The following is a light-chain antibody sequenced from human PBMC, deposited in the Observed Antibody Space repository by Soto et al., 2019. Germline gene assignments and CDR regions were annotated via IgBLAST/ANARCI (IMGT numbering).Light chain of an antibody. V-gene: IGKV1-5*03. CDR2: KAS. CDR1: QSTSTW. J-gene: IGKJ1*01. Sequence: DIQMTQSPSTLSASVGDRVTITCRASQSTSTWLAWYQHKPGKAPNLLIYKASSLESGFPSSFSGSGSGTVFTITISCLRSSDAASFDCQQYCRYRTFGQTTKVEIK. CDR3: QQYCRYRT.